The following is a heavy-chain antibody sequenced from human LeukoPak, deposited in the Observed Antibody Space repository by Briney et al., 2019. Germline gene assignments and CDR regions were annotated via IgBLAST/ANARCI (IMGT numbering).Heavy chain of an antibody. D-gene: IGHD3-10*01. V-gene: IGHV1-2*02. J-gene: IGHJ4*02. CDR2: INPNSGGT. Sequence: ASVKVSCKASGYTFTGHYMHWVRQAPGQGLEWMGWINPNSGGTNYAQKFQGRVTMTRDTSISTAYMELSRLRSDDTAVYYCARVLGTGSGSYPDYWGQGTLVTVSS. CDR3: ARVLGTGSGSYPDY. CDR1: GYTFTGHY.